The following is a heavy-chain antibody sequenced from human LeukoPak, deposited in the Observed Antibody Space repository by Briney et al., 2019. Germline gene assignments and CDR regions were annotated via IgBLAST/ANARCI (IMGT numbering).Heavy chain of an antibody. D-gene: IGHD3-3*02. CDR3: AKPISRFSGTDY. Sequence: PGGSLRPSCAASGFTFSSYAMSWVRQAPGKGLEWVSAISGSGGSTYYADSVKGRFTISRDNSKNTLYLQMNSLRAEDTAVYYCAKPISRFSGTDYWGQGTLVTVSS. CDR1: GFTFSSYA. V-gene: IGHV3-23*01. CDR2: ISGSGGST. J-gene: IGHJ4*02.